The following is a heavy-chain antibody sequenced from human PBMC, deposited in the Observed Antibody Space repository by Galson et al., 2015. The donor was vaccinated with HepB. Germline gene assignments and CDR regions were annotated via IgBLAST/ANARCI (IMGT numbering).Heavy chain of an antibody. J-gene: IGHJ3*02. CDR3: ARVVRAYRGYSYGHYHDAFDI. D-gene: IGHD5-18*01. CDR1: GYTFTSYA. V-gene: IGHV1-3*01. CDR2: INAGNGNT. Sequence: SVKVSCKASGYTFTSYAMHWVRQAPGQRLEWMGWINAGNGNTKYSQKFQGRVTITRDTSASTAYMELSSLRSEDTAVYYCARVVRAYRGYSYGHYHDAFDIWGQGTMVTVSS.